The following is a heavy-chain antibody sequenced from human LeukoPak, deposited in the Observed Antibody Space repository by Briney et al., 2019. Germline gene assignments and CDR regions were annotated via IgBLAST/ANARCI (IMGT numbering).Heavy chain of an antibody. CDR2: ISNDGSNK. CDR1: GFTFSSYA. J-gene: IGHJ4*02. CDR3: ARVYSGITPTSLY. V-gene: IGHV3-30-3*01. Sequence: GGSLRLSCAASGFTFSSYAIHWVRQAPGKGLEWVAVISNDGSNKYYADSVKGRFTISRDNSKNTLYLQMSSLRAEDTAVYYCARVYSGITPTSLYWGQGTLVTVSS. D-gene: IGHD1-26*01.